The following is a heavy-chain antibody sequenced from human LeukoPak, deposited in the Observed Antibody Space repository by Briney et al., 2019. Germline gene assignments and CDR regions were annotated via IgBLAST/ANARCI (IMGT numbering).Heavy chain of an antibody. V-gene: IGHV1-8*02. Sequence: ASVKVSCKASGGTFSSYDINWVRQATGQGLEWMGWMNPNSGNTGYAQKFQGRVTMTRNTSISTAYMELSSLRSEDTAVYYCARTTVPKVEYYYYYYGMDVWGQGTTVTVSS. D-gene: IGHD4-17*01. CDR3: ARTTVPKVEYYYYYYGMDV. J-gene: IGHJ6*02. CDR2: MNPNSGNT. CDR1: GGTFSSYD.